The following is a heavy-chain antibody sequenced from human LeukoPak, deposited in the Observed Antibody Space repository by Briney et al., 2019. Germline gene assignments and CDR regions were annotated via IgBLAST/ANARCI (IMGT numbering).Heavy chain of an antibody. D-gene: IGHD3-22*01. CDR1: GFTSSSYW. CDR2: IKQDGSEK. V-gene: IGHV3-7*01. Sequence: SGGSLRLSCAASGFTSSSYWMSWVRQAPGKGLEWVANIKQDGSEKYYVDSVKGRFTISRDNAKNSLYLQMNSLRAEDTAVYYCARKYYYDSSGYTNWGQGTLVTVSS. CDR3: ARKYYYDSSGYTN. J-gene: IGHJ4*02.